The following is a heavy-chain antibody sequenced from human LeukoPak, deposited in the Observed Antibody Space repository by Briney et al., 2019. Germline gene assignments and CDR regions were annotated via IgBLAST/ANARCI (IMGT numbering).Heavy chain of an antibody. CDR3: ARLDQYSSGWYAQTYYFDY. V-gene: IGHV4-34*01. D-gene: IGHD6-19*01. Sequence: SETLSLTCAVYGGSFSGYYWSWIRQPPGKGLEWIGEINHSGSTNYNPSLKSRVTISVDTSKNQFSLKLSSVTAADTAVYYWARLDQYSSGWYAQTYYFDYWGQGTLVTVSS. CDR2: INHSGST. J-gene: IGHJ4*02. CDR1: GGSFSGYY.